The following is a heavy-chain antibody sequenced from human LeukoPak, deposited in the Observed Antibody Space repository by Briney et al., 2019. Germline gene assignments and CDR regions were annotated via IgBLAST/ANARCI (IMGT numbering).Heavy chain of an antibody. CDR2: ISRSRSHI. CDR1: GFTFDNYK. D-gene: IGHD2-15*01. J-gene: IGHJ4*02. Sequence: GGSLRLSCEGSGFTFDNYKMNWVRQAPGKGLEWVSSISRSRSHISYADSLKGRFTMSSDNARNSLHLQMISLRADDTAVYYCARGLGYCSGGTCHHYFDYWGQGTLVTVSS. CDR3: ARGLGYCSGGTCHHYFDY. V-gene: IGHV3-21*01.